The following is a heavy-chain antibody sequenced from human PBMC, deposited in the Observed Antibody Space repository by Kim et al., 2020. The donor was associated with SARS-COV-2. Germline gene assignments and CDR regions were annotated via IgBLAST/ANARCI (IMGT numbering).Heavy chain of an antibody. V-gene: IGHV3-15*01. D-gene: IGHD2-2*01. Sequence: PVKGRFTISRDDSKNTLYLQMNSLKTEDTAVYYCTTAGIVVVPDAIWFDPWGQGTLVTVSS. CDR3: TTAGIVVVPDAIWFDP. J-gene: IGHJ5*02.